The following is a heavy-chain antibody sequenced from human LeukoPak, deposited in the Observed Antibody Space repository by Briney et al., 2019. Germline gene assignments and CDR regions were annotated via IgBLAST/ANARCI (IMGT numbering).Heavy chain of an antibody. Sequence: ASVKVSCKASGYTFSGYYLHWVRQAPGQGLEWMGWINPNSGGTNSAQKFQGRVTMTRDTSIITAYMELSRLRSDDAAVYFCARGYYDSSDYEYFQHWGQGTLVTVSS. V-gene: IGHV1-2*02. D-gene: IGHD3-22*01. J-gene: IGHJ1*01. CDR2: INPNSGGT. CDR1: GYTFSGYY. CDR3: ARGYYDSSDYEYFQH.